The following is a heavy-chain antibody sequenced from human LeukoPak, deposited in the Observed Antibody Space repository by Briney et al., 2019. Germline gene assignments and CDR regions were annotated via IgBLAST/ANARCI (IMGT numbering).Heavy chain of an antibody. Sequence: SETLSLTCAVYGGSFSGYYWSWIRQPPGKGLEWIGEINHSGSTNYNPSLKSRVTISVDTSKNQFSLKLSSVTAADTAVYYCARSDNIAAAGTGFDPWGQGTLVTVSS. D-gene: IGHD6-13*01. CDR3: ARSDNIAAAGTGFDP. J-gene: IGHJ5*02. V-gene: IGHV4-34*01. CDR2: INHSGST. CDR1: GGSFSGYY.